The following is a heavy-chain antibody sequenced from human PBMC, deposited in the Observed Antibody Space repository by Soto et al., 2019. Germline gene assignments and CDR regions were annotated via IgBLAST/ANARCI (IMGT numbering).Heavy chain of an antibody. CDR2: IHYTGST. CDR3: ARESAGSGKNNWFDP. D-gene: IGHD3-10*01. V-gene: IGHV4-59*01. CDR1: GGSIGSYY. Sequence: SETLSLTCSVSGGSIGSYYWSWIRQPPGKGLEWIGFIHYTGSTKYNPSLKSRVTISVDTSQNQLSLTLSSVTAADTAVYYCARESAGSGKNNWFDPWGQGALVTVSS. J-gene: IGHJ5*02.